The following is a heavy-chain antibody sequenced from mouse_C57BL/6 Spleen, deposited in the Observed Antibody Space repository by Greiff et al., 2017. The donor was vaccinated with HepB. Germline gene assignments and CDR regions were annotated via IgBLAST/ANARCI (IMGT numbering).Heavy chain of an antibody. D-gene: IGHD2-10*02. CDR1: GFTFSSYA. Sequence: DVQLVESGGGLVKPGGSLKLSCAASGFTFSSYAMSWVRQTPEKRLEWVATISDGGSYTYYPDNVKGRFTISRDNAKNNLYLQMSHLKSEDTAMYYVARDRKYDPYWYFDVWGTGNPVPVSS. CDR3: ARDRKYDPYWYFDV. CDR2: ISDGGSYT. V-gene: IGHV5-4*01. J-gene: IGHJ1*03.